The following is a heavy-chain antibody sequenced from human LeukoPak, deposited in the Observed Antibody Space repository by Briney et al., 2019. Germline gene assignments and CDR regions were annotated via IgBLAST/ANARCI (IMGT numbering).Heavy chain of an antibody. CDR1: GFTVSTNY. Sequence: TGGSLRLSCAASGFTVSTNYMSWVRQAPGKGLEWVSVIYSGDTTYYADSVKGRFSTSRDNSKNTFYLQMNSLRAEDTAVYYCARTITMVRGVSLDYWGQGTLVTVSS. J-gene: IGHJ4*02. CDR2: IYSGDTT. D-gene: IGHD3-10*01. CDR3: ARTITMVRGVSLDY. V-gene: IGHV3-53*05.